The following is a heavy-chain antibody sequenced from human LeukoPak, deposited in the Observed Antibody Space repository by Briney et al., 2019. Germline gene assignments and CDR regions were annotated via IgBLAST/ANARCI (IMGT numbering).Heavy chain of an antibody. J-gene: IGHJ3*02. CDR3: AIYYYDSSGYYSRDAFDI. CDR2: INPNSGGT. V-gene: IGHV1-2*02. D-gene: IGHD3-22*01. Sequence: ASVKVSCKASGYTFTGYYVHWVRQAPGQGLEWMGWINPNSGGTNYVQKFQGRVTMTRDTSISTAYLQWSSLKASDTAMYYCAIYYYDSSGYYSRDAFDIWGQGTMVTVSS. CDR1: GYTFTGYY.